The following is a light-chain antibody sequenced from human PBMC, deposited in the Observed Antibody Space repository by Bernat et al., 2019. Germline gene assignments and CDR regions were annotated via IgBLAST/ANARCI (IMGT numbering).Light chain of an antibody. CDR3: CSSTGTDSRV. CDR1: SSDIGASTY. Sequence: QSALTQPRSVSGSPGQSVTISCTGTSSDIGASTYVSCYQQLPGTAPRLIIYDVNKRPSGVPVRFSGSPSGNTASLTIFGLHADDAAAYYCCSSTGTDSRVFGGGTKLTVL. CDR2: DVN. J-gene: IGLJ3*02. V-gene: IGLV2-11*01.